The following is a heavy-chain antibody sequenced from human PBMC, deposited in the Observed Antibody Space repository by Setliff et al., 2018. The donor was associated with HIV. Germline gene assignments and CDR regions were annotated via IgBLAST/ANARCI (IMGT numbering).Heavy chain of an antibody. CDR1: GTSFTTYW. V-gene: IGHV5-51*01. J-gene: IGHJ3*02. CDR3: ARHLRETYYYGSGSPGVAFDI. D-gene: IGHD3-10*01. Sequence: GESLTISCKGSGTSFTTYWIGWVRQMPGKGLEWMGIIYPDDSDTRYNTSFQGQVTISADKSINTAYLQWSSLRASDTAMYYCARHLRETYYYGSGSPGVAFDIWGQGTMVTVS. CDR2: IYPDDSDT.